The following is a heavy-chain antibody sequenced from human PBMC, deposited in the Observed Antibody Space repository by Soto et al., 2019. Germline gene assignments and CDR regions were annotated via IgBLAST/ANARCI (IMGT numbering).Heavy chain of an antibody. CDR1: GYTFTSYG. V-gene: IGHV1-69*04. Sequence: SVKVSCKASGYTFTSYGISWVRQAPGQGLEWMGRIIPIIGIINYAQKFQGRVTISADKFTGTAYMELTGLRSDDTAVYYCAGDPDSHYNDSHASSYPWGQGTLVAVSS. D-gene: IGHD4-4*01. CDR2: IIPIIGII. J-gene: IGHJ5*02. CDR3: AGDPDSHYNDSHASSYP.